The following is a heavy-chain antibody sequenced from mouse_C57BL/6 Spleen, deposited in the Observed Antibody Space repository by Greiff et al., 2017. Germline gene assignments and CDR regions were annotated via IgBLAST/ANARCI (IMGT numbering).Heavy chain of an antibody. J-gene: IGHJ4*01. D-gene: IGHD4-1*01. CDR1: GYTFTDYY. Sequence: EVQLQQSGPVLVKPGASVKMSCKASGYTFTDYYMNWVKQSHGKSLEWIGVINPYNGGTSYNQKFKGKATLTVDKSSSTAYMELNSLTSEDSAVYYCARSQRTGTRARDYWGQGTSVTVSS. CDR3: ARSQRTGTRARDY. CDR2: INPYNGGT. V-gene: IGHV1-19*01.